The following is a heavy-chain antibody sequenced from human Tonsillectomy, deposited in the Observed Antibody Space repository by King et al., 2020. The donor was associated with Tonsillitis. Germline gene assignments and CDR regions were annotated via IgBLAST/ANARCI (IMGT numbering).Heavy chain of an antibody. CDR3: ARGSGHYAPFDY. Sequence: LQLQESGPGLVKPSQTLSLTCTVSGGSISSGGYYWSWIRQHPGKGLEWIGYIYYSGSTYYNPSLKSRVTISVDTSKNQFSLKLSSVTAADPAVYYCARGSGHYAPFDYWGQGTLVTVSS. CDR1: GGSISSGGYY. V-gene: IGHV4-31*03. D-gene: IGHD4-17*01. J-gene: IGHJ4*02. CDR2: IYYSGST.